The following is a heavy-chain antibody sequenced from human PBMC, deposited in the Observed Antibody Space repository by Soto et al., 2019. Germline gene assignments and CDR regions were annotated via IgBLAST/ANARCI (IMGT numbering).Heavy chain of an antibody. J-gene: IGHJ1*01. CDR1: GFTSSAYG. V-gene: IGHV3-30*18. D-gene: IGHD3-22*01. CDR2: ISYDGSNK. Sequence: AGGSLRLSCAASGFTSSAYGMHWVRQAPGKGLEWVAHISYDGSNKYYRDSVKGRFTVSRVHSKNTLYLQMNSLRAEDTAVYYCAKGQTNFYDSSGPFRYLDYFQSWGQGTLVTVSS. CDR3: AKGQTNFYDSSGPFRYLDYFQS.